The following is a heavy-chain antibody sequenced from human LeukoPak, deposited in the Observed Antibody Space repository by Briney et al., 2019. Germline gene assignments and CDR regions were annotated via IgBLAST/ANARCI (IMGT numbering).Heavy chain of an antibody. D-gene: IGHD3-3*01. V-gene: IGHV4-59*01. CDR1: GGSISSYY. Sequence: SETLSLTCTASGGSISSYYWSWIRQPPGKGLEWIGYIYYSGSTNYNPSLKSRVTISVDTSKNQFSLKLSSVTAADTAVYYCARGSGSGYYWEGELPTPYYFDYWGQGTLVTVSS. CDR3: ARGSGSGYYWEGELPTPYYFDY. CDR2: IYYSGST. J-gene: IGHJ4*02.